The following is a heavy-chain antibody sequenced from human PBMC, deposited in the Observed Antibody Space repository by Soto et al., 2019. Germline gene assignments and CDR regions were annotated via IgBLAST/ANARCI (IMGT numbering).Heavy chain of an antibody. V-gene: IGHV3-23*01. CDR1: GFTFTNYA. CDR2: FSGSGDAT. CDR3: AKATYYSDSSGYKYYFDY. J-gene: IGHJ4*02. Sequence: EVQVLESGGGFVQPGGSLRLSCAASGFTFTNYAMSWVRQAPGKGLEWVSGFSGSGDATYYADSVKGRFTISRDNSKDTLNLQMYSLRVEDTAVYYCAKATYYSDSSGYKYYFDYWGQGILVTVSS. D-gene: IGHD3-22*01.